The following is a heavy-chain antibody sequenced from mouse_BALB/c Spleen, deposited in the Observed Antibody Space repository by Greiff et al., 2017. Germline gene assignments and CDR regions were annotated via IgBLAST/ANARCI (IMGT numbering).Heavy chain of an antibody. CDR3: ARDRDYYGSFYAMDY. Sequence: EVNLVESGGGLVKPGGSLKLSCAASGFTFSDYYMYWVRQTPEKRLEWVATISDGGSYTYYPDSVKGRFTISRVNAKNNLYLQMSSLKSEDTAMYYCARDRDYYGSFYAMDYWGQGTSVTVSS. V-gene: IGHV5-4*02. CDR1: GFTFSDYY. CDR2: ISDGGSYT. J-gene: IGHJ4*01. D-gene: IGHD1-1*01.